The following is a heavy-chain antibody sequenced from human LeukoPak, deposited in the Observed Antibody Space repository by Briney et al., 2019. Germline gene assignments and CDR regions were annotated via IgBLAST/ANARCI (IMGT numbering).Heavy chain of an antibody. J-gene: IGHJ5*02. V-gene: IGHV1-2*02. CDR3: ARGFSTSWSNWFDP. Sequence: ASVKVSCKASGYTFSAYYLHWVRQAPGQGLEWVGWINPNSGNTNYAQKFQGRVAMTRDTSISTAYMELSRLRSDDTAVYYCARGFSTSWSNWFDPWGQGTLVTVSS. CDR1: GYTFSAYY. D-gene: IGHD6-13*01. CDR2: INPNSGNT.